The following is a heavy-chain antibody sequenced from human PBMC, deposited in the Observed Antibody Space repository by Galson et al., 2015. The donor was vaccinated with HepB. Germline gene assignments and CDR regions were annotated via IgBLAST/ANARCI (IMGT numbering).Heavy chain of an antibody. CDR1: GFTFSRYW. Sequence: SLRLSCAASGFTFSRYWMSWVRQAPGKGLEWVANIKQDGSEKNYVDSVKGRFTISRDNAKNSLYLQMNSLRAEDTAVYYCGREWGATINWGQGILVTVSS. CDR2: IKQDGSEK. V-gene: IGHV3-7*01. D-gene: IGHD5-12*01. CDR3: GREWGATIN. J-gene: IGHJ4*02.